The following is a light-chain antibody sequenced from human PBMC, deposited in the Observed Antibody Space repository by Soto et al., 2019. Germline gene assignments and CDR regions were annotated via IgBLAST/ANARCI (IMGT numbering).Light chain of an antibody. J-gene: IGKJ1*01. CDR2: VAS. CDR1: QSIGRF. CDR3: LQHNSYPRT. V-gene: IGKV1-17*01. Sequence: DIQMTQSPPSLSTSVGDRVTITCRASQSIGRFLNWHQQKPGKAPNVLINVASTLRSGVPSRFSGSGSGTEFTLTISSLQPEDFATYYCLQHNSYPRTFGQGTKVDIK.